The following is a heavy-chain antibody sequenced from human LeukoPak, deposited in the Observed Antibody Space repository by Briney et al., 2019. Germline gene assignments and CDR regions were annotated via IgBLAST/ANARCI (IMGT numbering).Heavy chain of an antibody. CDR2: ISAYNSNT. J-gene: IGHJ4*02. Sequence: GASVKVSCKASGYTFTSYGISWVRQAPGQGLEWMGWISAYNSNTNYAQKLQGRVTMTTDTSTSTAYMELRSLRSDDTAVYYCARRPVLEWLSRPVDYWGQGTLVTVSS. CDR3: ARRPVLEWLSRPVDY. V-gene: IGHV1-18*01. CDR1: GYTFTSYG. D-gene: IGHD3-3*01.